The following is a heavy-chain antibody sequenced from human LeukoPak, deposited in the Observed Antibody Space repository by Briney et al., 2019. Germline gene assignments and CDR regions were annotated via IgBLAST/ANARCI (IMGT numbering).Heavy chain of an antibody. CDR2: ISSCSSYT. CDR1: GFTFSDYY. D-gene: IGHD6-19*01. J-gene: IGHJ4*02. CDR3: ARVKGPKRSAGDY. V-gene: IGHV3-11*06. Sequence: GGSLRLSCAASGFTFSDYYMSWIRQAPGKGLELVSYISSCSSYTNYADPVKGRFTTSRDNAKNSLYLQMNSLRAEDTAVYYCARVKGPKRSAGDYWGQGTLVTVSS.